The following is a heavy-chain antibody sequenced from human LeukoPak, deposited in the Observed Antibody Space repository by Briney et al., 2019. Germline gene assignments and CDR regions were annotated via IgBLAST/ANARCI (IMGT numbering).Heavy chain of an antibody. D-gene: IGHD4-17*01. CDR2: IYTSGST. J-gene: IGHJ4*02. CDR1: GGSISSGSYY. CDR3: ASNYGDYYFDY. V-gene: IGHV4-61*02. Sequence: PSETLSLTCTVSGGSISSGSYYWSWIRQPAGKGLEWIGRIYTSGSTNYNPSLKSRVTISVDTSKNQFSLKLSSVTAADTAVYYCASNYGDYYFDYWGQGTLVPVSS.